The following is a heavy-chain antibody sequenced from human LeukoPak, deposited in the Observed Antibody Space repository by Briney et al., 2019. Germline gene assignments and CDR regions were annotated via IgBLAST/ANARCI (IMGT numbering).Heavy chain of an antibody. D-gene: IGHD5-18*01. J-gene: IGHJ4*02. Sequence: PGGSLRLSCAASGFSFDDYAMHWVRQPAGKGLEWVSGINWNSGSIDYAESVKGRFNISRDNDKKTLYLQMNGLGAEDTAVYYCARHRSGITGYTYGRGIDYWGQGTLLTVSS. CDR2: INWNSGSI. V-gene: IGHV3-9*01. CDR1: GFSFDDYA. CDR3: ARHRSGITGYTYGRGIDY.